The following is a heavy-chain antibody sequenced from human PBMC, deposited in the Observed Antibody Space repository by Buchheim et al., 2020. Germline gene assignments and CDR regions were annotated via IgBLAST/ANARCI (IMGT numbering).Heavy chain of an antibody. V-gene: IGHV3-30-3*01. CDR1: GFTFSSYA. D-gene: IGHD3-10*01. Sequence: QVQLVESGGGVVQPGRSLRLSCAASGFTFSSYAMHWVRQAPGKGLEWVAVISYDGSNKYYADSVKGRFTISRDNSKNTLYLQMNSLRAEDTAVYYCARLIEYYYGSGSDPPFDYWGQGTL. CDR2: ISYDGSNK. J-gene: IGHJ4*02. CDR3: ARLIEYYYGSGSDPPFDY.